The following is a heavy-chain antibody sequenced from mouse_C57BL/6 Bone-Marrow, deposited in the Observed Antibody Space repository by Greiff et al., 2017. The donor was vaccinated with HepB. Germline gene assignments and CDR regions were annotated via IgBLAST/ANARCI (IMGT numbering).Heavy chain of an antibody. CDR2: IFPGSGST. CDR1: GYTFTDYY. J-gene: IGHJ2*01. CDR3: ARYTTVVESPLDY. D-gene: IGHD1-1*01. Sequence: VQLQQSGPELVKPGASVKISCKASGYTFTDYYINWVKQRPGQGLEWIGWIFPGSGSTYYNEKFKGKATLTVDKSSSTAYMLLSSLTSEDSAVYFCARYTTVVESPLDYWGQGTTLTVSS. V-gene: IGHV1-75*01.